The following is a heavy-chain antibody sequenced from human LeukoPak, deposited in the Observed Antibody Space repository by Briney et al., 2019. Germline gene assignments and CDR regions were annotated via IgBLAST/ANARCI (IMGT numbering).Heavy chain of an antibody. V-gene: IGHV5-51*01. CDR2: MYPGDSDT. CDR1: GYSFTSYW. CDR3: TRQLYYDILKDAFDI. D-gene: IGHD3-22*01. J-gene: IGHJ3*02. Sequence: GESLKISCKGSGYSFTSYWIGWVRQMPGKGLEWMGMMYPGDSDTRYSPSFQGQVTISADKSISTAYLQWSSLKASDTAMYYCTRQLYYDILKDAFDIWGQGTMVTVSS.